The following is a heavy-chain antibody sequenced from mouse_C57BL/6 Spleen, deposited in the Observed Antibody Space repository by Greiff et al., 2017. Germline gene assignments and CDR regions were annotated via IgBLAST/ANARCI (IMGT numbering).Heavy chain of an antibody. V-gene: IGHV1-15*01. J-gene: IGHJ4*01. Sequence: VKLMESGAELVRPGASVTLSCKASGYTFTDYEMHWVKQTPVHGLEWIGAIDPETGGTAYNQKFKGKAILTADKSSSTAYMELRSLTSEDSAVYYCTRGLRLLYYYAMDYWGQGTSVTVSS. CDR3: TRGLRLLYYYAMDY. CDR2: IDPETGGT. CDR1: GYTFTDYE. D-gene: IGHD3-2*02.